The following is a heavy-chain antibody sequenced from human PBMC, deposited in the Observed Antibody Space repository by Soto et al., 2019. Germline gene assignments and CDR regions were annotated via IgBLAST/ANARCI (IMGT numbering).Heavy chain of an antibody. CDR1: GFTFTNYA. CDR3: AKLEHNSGGILDY. J-gene: IGHJ4*02. CDR2: ITGGGDST. V-gene: IGHV3-23*01. Sequence: EVQLLESGGGLVQPGVSLRLSCAASGFTFTNYAMTWVRQAPGKGLEWVSAITGGGDSTYYADSVKGRFTISRDSSKTTLYLQMNSLRVEDTALYYCAKLEHNSGGILDYWGQGTLVTVPS. D-gene: IGHD2-21*01.